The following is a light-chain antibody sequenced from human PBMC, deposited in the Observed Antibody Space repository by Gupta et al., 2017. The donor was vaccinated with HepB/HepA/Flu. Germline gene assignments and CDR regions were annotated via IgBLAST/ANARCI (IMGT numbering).Light chain of an antibody. V-gene: IGLV2-11*01. CDR3: CSYAGSYTYV. CDR1: SSDVGGYHY. CDR2: DVR. Sequence: QSALTQPRSASGSPGQSVTISCTGTSSDVGGYHYVSWYQQPPGNAPKLMINDVRKRPSGVPDRFSGSKSGNTASLTISGLQAEDEADYYCCSYAGSYTYVFGTGTKVTVL. J-gene: IGLJ1*01.